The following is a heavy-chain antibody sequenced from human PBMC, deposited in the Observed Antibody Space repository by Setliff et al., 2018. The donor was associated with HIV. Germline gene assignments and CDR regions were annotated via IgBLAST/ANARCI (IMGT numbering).Heavy chain of an antibody. J-gene: IGHJ4*02. CDR1: GYTFATYD. D-gene: IGHD2-15*01. CDR3: ARGYASGSGSYYYDY. V-gene: IGHV1-8*02. CDR2: VNPYSGNS. Sequence: ASVKVSCKPSGYTFATYDINWVRQAAGQGLEWLGWVNPYSGNSGYAQKFHGRLTMTRDTSRGTAHMVLRSLRSDDTAVYFCARGYASGSGSYYYDYWGQGTLVTVSS.